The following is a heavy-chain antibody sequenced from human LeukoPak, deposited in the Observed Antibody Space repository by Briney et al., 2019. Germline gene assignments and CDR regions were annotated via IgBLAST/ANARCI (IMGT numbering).Heavy chain of an antibody. J-gene: IGHJ4*02. CDR3: VKGGGNVRRYFEY. CDR2: ISVNGGTT. V-gene: IGHV3-23*01. Sequence: PGGSLRLSCAASGFTFSNYAMTWVCQAPGKGLEWVSSISVNGGTTYYADSVKGRFTISRDSSKNTLYLQMNSLRAEDTAVYYCVKGGGNVRRYFEYWGQGTLVTVSS. CDR1: GFTFSNYA. D-gene: IGHD3-10*02.